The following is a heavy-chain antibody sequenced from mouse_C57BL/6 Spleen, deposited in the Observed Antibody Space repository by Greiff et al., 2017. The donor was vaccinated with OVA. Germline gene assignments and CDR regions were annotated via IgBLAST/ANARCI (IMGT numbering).Heavy chain of an antibody. CDR1: GYTFTSYW. Sequence: VKLQQPGAELVKPGASVKLSCKASGYTFTSYWMHWVKQRPGQGLEWIGMIHPNSGSTNYNEKFKSKATLTVDKSSSTAYMQLSSLTSEDSAVYYCARSVMSDGYGFAYWGQGTLVTVSA. D-gene: IGHD2-3*01. CDR2: IHPNSGST. CDR3: ARSVMSDGYGFAY. J-gene: IGHJ3*01. V-gene: IGHV1-64*01.